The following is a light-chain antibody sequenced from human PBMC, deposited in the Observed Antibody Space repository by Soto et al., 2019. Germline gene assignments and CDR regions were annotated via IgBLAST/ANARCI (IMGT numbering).Light chain of an antibody. CDR1: QSVSRSY. Sequence: EIVLTQSPDTLSLSPGERATLSCRASQSVSRSYLAWYQQKPGQAPRLLIYGASSRATGIPDRFSGSGSGTDFTLTISRLEPEDFAVYYCQQYGSSPLTFGGGTKVEI. J-gene: IGKJ4*01. CDR2: GAS. CDR3: QQYGSSPLT. V-gene: IGKV3-20*01.